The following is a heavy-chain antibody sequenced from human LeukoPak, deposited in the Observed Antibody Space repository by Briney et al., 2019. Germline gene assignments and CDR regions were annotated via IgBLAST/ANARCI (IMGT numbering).Heavy chain of an antibody. V-gene: IGHV3-23*01. CDR2: INANSGTT. J-gene: IGHJ5*01. CDR1: GFAFSVYA. Sequence: GGSLRLSCAASGFAFSVYATSWLRQPPGKGLEWVSTINANSGTTSYAASVRGRFTISRDNSKNTLYLQLNTLRADDTATYHCAKPISGGLAVTADWFHPWGQGTLVVVSS. D-gene: IGHD6-19*01. CDR3: AKPISGGLAVTADWFHP.